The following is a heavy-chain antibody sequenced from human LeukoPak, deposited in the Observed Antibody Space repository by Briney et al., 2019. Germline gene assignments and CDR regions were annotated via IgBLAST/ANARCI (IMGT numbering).Heavy chain of an antibody. J-gene: IGHJ4*02. CDR1: GGSISSGGYS. V-gene: IGHV4-30-2*01. CDR3: AREAMYSYGNNFDY. CDR2: IYYSGST. Sequence: SENLSLTCAVSGGSISSGGYSWSWIRQPPGKGLEWIGYIYYSGSTYYNPSLKSRVTISVDTSKNQFSLKLSSVTAADTAVYHCAREAMYSYGNNFDYWGQGTLVTVSS. D-gene: IGHD5-18*01.